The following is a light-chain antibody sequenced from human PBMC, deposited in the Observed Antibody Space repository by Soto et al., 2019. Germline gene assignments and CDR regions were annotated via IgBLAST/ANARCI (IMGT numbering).Light chain of an antibody. V-gene: IGKV3-20*01. CDR2: GAS. CDR1: QSVASSF. Sequence: EIVLTQSPGSLSLSPGERATLSCRASQSVASSFFAWYQQKPGQAPRLLIYGASNRATGIPDWFSGSGSGTDFTLTISRLEPEDFAVYYGQQYVSSVTFGQGTKVEIK. J-gene: IGKJ1*01. CDR3: QQYVSSVT.